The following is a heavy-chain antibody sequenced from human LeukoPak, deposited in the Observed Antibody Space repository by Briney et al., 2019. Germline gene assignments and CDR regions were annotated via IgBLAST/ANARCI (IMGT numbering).Heavy chain of an antibody. CDR3: ARALRSRCLFDL. V-gene: IGHV3-7*01. CDR2: IKQDGSDI. J-gene: IGHJ2*01. D-gene: IGHD4-17*01. CDR1: GFTFSNYW. Sequence: GGSLRLSCAAPGFTFSNYWMSWVRQAPGKGLEWVAYIKQDGSDIRYVDSVKGRFTISRDNVKNSLYLQMNSLRAEGTAVFYCARALRSRCLFDLWGRGTLVTVSS.